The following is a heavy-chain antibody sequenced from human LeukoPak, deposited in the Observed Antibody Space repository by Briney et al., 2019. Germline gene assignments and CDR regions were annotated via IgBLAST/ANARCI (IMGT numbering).Heavy chain of an antibody. D-gene: IGHD1-26*01. CDR1: GGSISSSSYY. J-gene: IGHJ5*02. Sequence: PSETLSLTCTVSGGSISSSSYYWGWIRQPPGKGLEWIGNIFYSGSTYYNPSLKSRVAISVDTSKNQFSLKLSSVTAADTAVYYCARQGGSPDWFDLWGQGTLVTVSS. V-gene: IGHV4-39*01. CDR2: IFYSGST. CDR3: ARQGGSPDWFDL.